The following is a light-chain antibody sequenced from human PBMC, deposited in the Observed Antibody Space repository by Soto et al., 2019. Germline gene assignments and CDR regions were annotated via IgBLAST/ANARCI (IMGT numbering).Light chain of an antibody. V-gene: IGKV3-15*01. CDR2: GTS. CDR3: QQYNNWPSLT. Sequence: EIVMTQSPVTLSVSPGERATLSCRASQNISRSLAWYQQKPGQGPSLLIYGTSTRAGGVPARFSGGGFGTEFTLTISSLQSEDFAVYYCQQYNNWPSLTFGGGTKVDIK. CDR1: QNISRS. J-gene: IGKJ4*01.